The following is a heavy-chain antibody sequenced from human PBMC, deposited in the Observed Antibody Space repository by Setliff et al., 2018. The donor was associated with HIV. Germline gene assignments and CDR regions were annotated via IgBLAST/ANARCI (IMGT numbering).Heavy chain of an antibody. CDR3: VRQGAVTGHSFDS. CDR1: GGSFSGYY. CDR2: SDHSGGT. D-gene: IGHD6-19*01. Sequence: PSETLSLTCAVYGGSFSGYYWSWIRQTPGKGLERSGESDHSGGTKYNPSLKSRVTISLDTSKNQFSLKLSSVTAADTAVYYCVRQGAVTGHSFDSWGPGALVTVSS. V-gene: IGHV4-34*01. J-gene: IGHJ4*02.